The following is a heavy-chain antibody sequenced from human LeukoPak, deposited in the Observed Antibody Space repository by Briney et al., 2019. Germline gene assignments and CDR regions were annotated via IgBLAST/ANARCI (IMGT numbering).Heavy chain of an antibody. CDR1: GGTFSSYA. J-gene: IGHJ3*02. CDR3: ARPLRSGYYYNAFDI. V-gene: IGHV1-69*05. D-gene: IGHD3-22*01. Sequence: SVKVSCKASGGTFSSYAISWVRQAPGQGLEWMGRIIPIFGTANYAQKFQGRVTITTDESTSTAYMELSSLRSEDTAVYYCARPLRSGYYYNAFDIRGQGTMVTVSS. CDR2: IIPIFGTA.